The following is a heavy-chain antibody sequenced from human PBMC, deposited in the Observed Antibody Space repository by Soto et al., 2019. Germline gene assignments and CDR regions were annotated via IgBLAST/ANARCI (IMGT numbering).Heavy chain of an antibody. V-gene: IGHV3-33*08. CDR3: ARRSVGSSLDYYYYGMDV. Sequence: GGSLRHSCAASGFTFSSYAMHWVRQAPGKVLDWVAVIWYDGSNKYYAYSVKGRFTISRDNSNNTLYLQMNSLRAEDTAVYYCARRSVGSSLDYYYYGMDVWGQGTTVIVSS. CDR1: GFTFSSYA. J-gene: IGHJ6*02. D-gene: IGHD2-15*01. CDR2: IWYDGSNK.